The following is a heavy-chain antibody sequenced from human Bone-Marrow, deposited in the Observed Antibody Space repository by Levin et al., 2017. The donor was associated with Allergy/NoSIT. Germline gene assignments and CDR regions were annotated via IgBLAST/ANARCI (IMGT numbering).Heavy chain of an antibody. J-gene: IGHJ5*02. CDR2: IYYSVNT. CDR1: GGSIRSYY. D-gene: IGHD3-3*01. CDR3: ALQRGYYELNWFDP. V-gene: IGHV4-59*08. Sequence: SETLSLTCTVSGGSIRSYYWNWIRQPPGRGLEWIGYIYYSVNTNYNPSLKSRVTISVDTSKNQVSLKMTSATAADTAVYYCALQRGYYELNWFDPWGQGTPVTVSS.